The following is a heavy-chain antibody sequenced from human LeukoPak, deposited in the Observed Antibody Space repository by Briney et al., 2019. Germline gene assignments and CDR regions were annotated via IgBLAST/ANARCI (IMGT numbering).Heavy chain of an antibody. Sequence: PSETPSLTCTVSGGSISSHYWSWIRQPPGKGLEWIGYIYYSGSTNYNPSLKSRVTISVDTSKNQFSLKLSSVTAADTAVYYCARENVDTTTFDYWGQGTLVTVSS. J-gene: IGHJ4*02. D-gene: IGHD5-18*01. CDR2: IYYSGST. V-gene: IGHV4-59*11. CDR1: GGSISSHY. CDR3: ARENVDTTTFDY.